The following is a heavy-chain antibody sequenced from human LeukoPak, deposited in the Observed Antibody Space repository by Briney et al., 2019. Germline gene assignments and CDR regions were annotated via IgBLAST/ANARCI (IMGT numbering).Heavy chain of an antibody. J-gene: IGHJ4*02. CDR2: IYTSGST. Sequence: SETLSLTCTVSGGSISSYYWSWIRQPAGKGLEWIGRIYTSGSTNYNPSLKSRVTMSVDTSKNQFSLKLSSVTAADTAVYYCARDVGSSGWYVGYYFDYWGQGTLVTVSS. CDR1: GGSISSYY. D-gene: IGHD6-19*01. V-gene: IGHV4-4*07. CDR3: ARDVGSSGWYVGYYFDY.